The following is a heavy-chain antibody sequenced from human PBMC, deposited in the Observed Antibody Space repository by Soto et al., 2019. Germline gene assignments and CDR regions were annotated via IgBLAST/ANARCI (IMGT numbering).Heavy chain of an antibody. V-gene: IGHV4-30-2*06. CDR3: ARGIAARLLGVWFDP. D-gene: IGHD6-6*01. Sequence: SETLSLTCAVSGASITSDGYSWSWIRQSPGKGLEWIGYIFHSGSTNYNPSLKSRVTISVDKSKNQFSLKLSSVTAADTAVYYCARGIAARLLGVWFDPWGQGTLVTVSS. J-gene: IGHJ5*02. CDR1: GASITSDGYS. CDR2: IFHSGST.